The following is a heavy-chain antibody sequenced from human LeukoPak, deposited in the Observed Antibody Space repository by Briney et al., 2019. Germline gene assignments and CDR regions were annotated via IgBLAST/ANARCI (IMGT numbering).Heavy chain of an antibody. CDR1: GGSFSGYY. CDR3: ARFSQTLTGFDY. J-gene: IGHJ4*02. V-gene: IGHV4-34*01. D-gene: IGHD1-14*01. Sequence: SETLSLTCAVYGGSFSGYYWSWIRQPPGKGLEWIGEINHSGSTNYNPSLKSRVTISVDTSKNQFSLKLSSVTAADTAVYYCARFSQTLTGFDYWGQGTLVTVSS. CDR2: INHSGST.